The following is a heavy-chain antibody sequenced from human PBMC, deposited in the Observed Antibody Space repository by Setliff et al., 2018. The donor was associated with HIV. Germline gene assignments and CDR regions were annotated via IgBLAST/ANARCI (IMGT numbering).Heavy chain of an antibody. Sequence: GGSLRLSCAVSEVIVSNNYMSWVRQAPGKGLEWVSVIYSGGSTDHADSVKGRFTISRDNSRNTVYLQMNSLRAEDTAVYYCARVSNNWNYGPIDYWGQGTLVTVSS. CDR2: IYSGGST. J-gene: IGHJ4*02. CDR1: EVIVSNNY. D-gene: IGHD1-7*01. CDR3: ARVSNNWNYGPIDY. V-gene: IGHV3-53*05.